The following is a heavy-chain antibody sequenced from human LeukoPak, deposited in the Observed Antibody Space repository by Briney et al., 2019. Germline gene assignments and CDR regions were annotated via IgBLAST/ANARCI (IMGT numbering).Heavy chain of an antibody. CDR3: AKKDSSSCHLDY. J-gene: IGHJ4*02. Sequence: PGGSLRLSCVASGFTFSTYGMSWVRQAPGKGLEWVSAISSTGGSTYYGDSVKGRFTVSRDNSKNTLYLQLNSLRAEDTAVYYCAKKDSSSCHLDYWGQGTLVTVSS. CDR2: ISSTGGST. D-gene: IGHD6-13*01. V-gene: IGHV3-23*01. CDR1: GFTFSTYG.